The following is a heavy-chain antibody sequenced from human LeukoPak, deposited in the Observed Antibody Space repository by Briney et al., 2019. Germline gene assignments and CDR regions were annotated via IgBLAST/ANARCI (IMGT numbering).Heavy chain of an antibody. CDR3: ARAPPAYYDFWSGYPYFDY. V-gene: IGHV3-11*04. D-gene: IGHD3-3*01. J-gene: IGHJ4*02. CDR2: ISSSGSTI. CDR1: GFTFSDYY. Sequence: GGSLRLSCAASGFTFSDYYMSWIRQAPGKGLEWVSYISSSGSTIYYADSVKGRFTISRDNAKNSLYLQMNSLRAEDTAVYYCARAPPAYYDFWSGYPYFDYWGQGTLVTVSS.